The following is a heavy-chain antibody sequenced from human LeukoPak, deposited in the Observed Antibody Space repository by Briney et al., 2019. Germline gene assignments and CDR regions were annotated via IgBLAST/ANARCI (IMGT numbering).Heavy chain of an antibody. CDR2: IYSGGST. CDR3: ARDLSFGSGYYVRLGY. CDR1: GFTVSSNY. D-gene: IGHD3-22*01. V-gene: IGHV3-53*01. Sequence: PGGSLRLSCAASGFTVSSNYMSWVRQAPGKGLEWVSVIYSGGSTYYADSVKGRFTISRDNSKSTLYLQMNSLRAEDTAVYYCARDLSFGSGYYVRLGYWGQGTLVTVSS. J-gene: IGHJ4*02.